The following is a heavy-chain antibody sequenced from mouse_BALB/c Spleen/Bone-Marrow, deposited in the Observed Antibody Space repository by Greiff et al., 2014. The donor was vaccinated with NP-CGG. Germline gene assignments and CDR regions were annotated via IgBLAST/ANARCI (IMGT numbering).Heavy chain of an antibody. Sequence: EVQRVESGAELVKPGASVKLSCTASGFNIKDTYMHWVKQRPEKGLEWIGRIDPANGNTKYDPKFQGKATITADTSSNTAYLQXXXXTSEDAAVYYCALYYDYDVGYWGQGTTLTVSS. V-gene: IGHV14-3*02. CDR3: ALYYDYDVGY. CDR1: GFNIKDTY. J-gene: IGHJ2*01. D-gene: IGHD2-4*01. CDR2: IDPANGNT.